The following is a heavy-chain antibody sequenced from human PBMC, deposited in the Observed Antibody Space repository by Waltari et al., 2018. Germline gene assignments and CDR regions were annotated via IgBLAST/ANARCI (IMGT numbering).Heavy chain of an antibody. D-gene: IGHD3-22*01. CDR1: GGSFSDYY. CDR3: ARPLPVGGYYWDL. V-gene: IGHV4-34*01. Sequence: QVQLQLWGAGLLKPSETMSLTCAVYGGSFSDYYWTWIRQPPGMGLEWIGESKHTGNTNYNPSLKSRVTLSIDTSKSKISLNLRSVTAADTAVYYCARPLPVGGYYWDLWAQGTLVTVSS. CDR2: SKHTGNT. J-gene: IGHJ5*02.